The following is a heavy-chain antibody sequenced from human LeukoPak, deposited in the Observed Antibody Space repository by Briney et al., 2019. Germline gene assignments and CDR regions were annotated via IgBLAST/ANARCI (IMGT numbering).Heavy chain of an antibody. CDR2: ISGSGGST. D-gene: IGHD4-17*01. V-gene: IGHV3-23*01. CDR1: GFTFSSYA. Sequence: GGSLRLSCAASGFTFSSYAMSSVRQAPGKGLEWVSAISGSGGSTYYADSVKGRFTISRDNSKNTLYLQMNSLRAEDTAVYYCAKSPDYGDYESYFDYWGQGTLVTVSS. J-gene: IGHJ4*02. CDR3: AKSPDYGDYESYFDY.